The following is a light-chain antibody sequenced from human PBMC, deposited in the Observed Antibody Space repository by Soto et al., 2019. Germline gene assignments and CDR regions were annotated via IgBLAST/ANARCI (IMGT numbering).Light chain of an antibody. V-gene: IGKV3-20*01. CDR2: GAS. Sequence: EIVLTQSPGTLSLSPGERATLSFRASQSVSSSYLAWYQQKPGQAPRLLIYGASSRATGIPDRFSGSGSGTDFTLTISRLEPEDFAVYYCQQYNIWRSITFGPGTRLEIK. J-gene: IGKJ5*01. CDR3: QQYNIWRSIT. CDR1: QSVSSSY.